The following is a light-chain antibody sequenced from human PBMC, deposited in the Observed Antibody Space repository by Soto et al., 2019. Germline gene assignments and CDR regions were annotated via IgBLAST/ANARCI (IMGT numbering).Light chain of an antibody. V-gene: IGLV2-11*01. Sequence: QSALTQPRSVSGSPGQSVTISCTGTSSDVGDYNYVSWYQQHPGKAPKVMIYDVSRRPSGVPDRFSGSMSGNTASLTISGLQAEDEADYYCCSYAGSYTFWVFGGGTKLTVL. CDR3: CSYAGSYTFWV. J-gene: IGLJ3*02. CDR2: DVS. CDR1: SSDVGDYNY.